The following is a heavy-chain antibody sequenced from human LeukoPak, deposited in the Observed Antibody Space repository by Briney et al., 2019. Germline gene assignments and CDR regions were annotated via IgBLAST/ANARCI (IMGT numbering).Heavy chain of an antibody. Sequence: GGSLRLSCAASGFTFSSYAMSWVRQAPGKGLEWVSAISGSGGSTYYADSVKGRFTTSRDNSKNTLYLQMNSLRAEDTAVYYCATQGEYYDSSGYQFPFDYWGQGTLVTVSS. D-gene: IGHD3-22*01. CDR2: ISGSGGST. CDR1: GFTFSSYA. V-gene: IGHV3-23*01. CDR3: ATQGEYYDSSGYQFPFDY. J-gene: IGHJ4*02.